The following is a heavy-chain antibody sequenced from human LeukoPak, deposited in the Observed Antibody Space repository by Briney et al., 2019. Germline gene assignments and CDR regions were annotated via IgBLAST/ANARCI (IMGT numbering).Heavy chain of an antibody. CDR3: ATALPSWEPPAYFDY. Sequence: ASVKVSCKASGGTLSNHIISWVRQAPGQGLEWMGRIIPIFGTADYAQKFQGRVTITTDEFTSTVYMELSSLRSEDTAVYYCATALPSWEPPAYFDYWGQGTLVTVSS. D-gene: IGHD1-26*01. CDR2: IIPIFGTA. V-gene: IGHV1-69*05. CDR1: GGTLSNHI. J-gene: IGHJ4*02.